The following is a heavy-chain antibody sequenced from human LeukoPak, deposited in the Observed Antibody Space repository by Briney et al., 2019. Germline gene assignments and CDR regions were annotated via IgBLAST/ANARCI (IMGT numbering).Heavy chain of an antibody. CDR1: GGSISSSSYY. J-gene: IGHJ6*03. Sequence: KPSETLSLTCTVSGGSISSSSYYWGWIRQPPGKGLEWIGSIYYSGSTYYNPSLKSRVTISVDTSKNQFSLKLSSVTAADTAVYYCARRKVGITMVRGVIIPNYYYYMDVWGKGTTVTISS. CDR3: ARRKVGITMVRGVIIPNYYYYMDV. CDR2: IYYSGST. V-gene: IGHV4-39*07. D-gene: IGHD3-10*01.